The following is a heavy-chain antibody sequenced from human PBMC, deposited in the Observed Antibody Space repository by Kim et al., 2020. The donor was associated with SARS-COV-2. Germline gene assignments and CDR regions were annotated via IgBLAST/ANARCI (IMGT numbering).Heavy chain of an antibody. D-gene: IGHD3-22*01. Sequence: KGRFTISRDNAKNSLYLQMNSLRAEDTALYHCARGPRYYDSSGLRFAFDIWGQGTMVTVSS. V-gene: IGHV3-20*01. J-gene: IGHJ3*02. CDR3: ARGPRYYDSSGLRFAFDI.